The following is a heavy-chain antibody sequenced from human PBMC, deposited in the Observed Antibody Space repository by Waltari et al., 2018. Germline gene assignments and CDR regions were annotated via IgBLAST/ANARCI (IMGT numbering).Heavy chain of an antibody. CDR1: GVSITSNRHY. V-gene: IGHV4-39*01. CDR2: MSYSGAT. D-gene: IGHD5-12*01. J-gene: IGHJ3*01. Sequence: QLQLQESGPGLVKPSETLSLTCSVSGVSITSNRHYWGWIRQPPGQGLEWIATMSYSGATSNRPSLQSRVTVSRDTSKNQLSLKLASVTATDTAVYYCATYIGASVGTAAFDVWGQGTMVTVSS. CDR3: ATYIGASVGTAAFDV.